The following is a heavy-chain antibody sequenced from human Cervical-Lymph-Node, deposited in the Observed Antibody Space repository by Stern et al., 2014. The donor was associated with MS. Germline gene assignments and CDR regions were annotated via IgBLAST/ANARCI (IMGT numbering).Heavy chain of an antibody. J-gene: IGHJ4*02. Sequence: VQLVESGGGVVQPGRSLRLSCAASGFTFSSYGMHWVRQAPGKGLEWVAVIWYDGSNKYYADSVKGRFTISRDNSKNTLYLQMNSLRAEDTAVYYCAREGDSGYYFDYWGQGTLVTVSS. CDR2: IWYDGSNK. V-gene: IGHV3-33*01. CDR3: AREGDSGYYFDY. D-gene: IGHD5-12*01. CDR1: GFTFSSYG.